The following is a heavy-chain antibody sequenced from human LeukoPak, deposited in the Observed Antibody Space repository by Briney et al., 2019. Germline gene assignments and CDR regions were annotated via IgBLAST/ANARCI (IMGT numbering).Heavy chain of an antibody. J-gene: IGHJ3*02. D-gene: IGHD6-19*01. Sequence: GGSLRLSCAASGFTFSSYAMHRVRQAPGKGLEWVAVISYDGSNKYYADSVKGRFTISRDNAKNSLYLQMNSLRAEDTALYYCAKARSGWSAFDIWGQGTMVTVSS. CDR2: ISYDGSNK. CDR1: GFTFSSYA. CDR3: AKARSGWSAFDI. V-gene: IGHV3-30*04.